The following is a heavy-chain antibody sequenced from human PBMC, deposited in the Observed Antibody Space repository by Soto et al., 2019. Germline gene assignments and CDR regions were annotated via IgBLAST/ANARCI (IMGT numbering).Heavy chain of an antibody. J-gene: IGHJ4*02. CDR1: GGSISSYY. V-gene: IGHV4-59*01. CDR2: IYYSGST. Sequence: ASETLSLTCTVSGGSISSYYWSWIRQPPGKGLEWIGYIYYSGSTNYNPSLKSRVTISVDTSKNQFSLKLSSVTAADMAVYYCARAAYDSLNYFDYWGQGTLVTVSS. D-gene: IGHD1-1*01. CDR3: ARAAYDSLNYFDY.